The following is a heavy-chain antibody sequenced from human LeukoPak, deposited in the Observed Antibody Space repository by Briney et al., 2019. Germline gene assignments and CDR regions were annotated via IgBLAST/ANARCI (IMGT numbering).Heavy chain of an antibody. D-gene: IGHD6-19*01. CDR3: AAESERWLLRS. CDR2: IYYRETP. V-gene: IGHV4-59*03. Sequence: ASETLSLTCTVSGGSISNYYWSWIRQPPGKGLEWVGQIYYRETPNYNPSLKSRVTISIDTSKNQFSLKLNSVTAADTAVYYCAAESERWLLRSWGQGTLVTVSS. CDR1: GGSISNYY. J-gene: IGHJ4*02.